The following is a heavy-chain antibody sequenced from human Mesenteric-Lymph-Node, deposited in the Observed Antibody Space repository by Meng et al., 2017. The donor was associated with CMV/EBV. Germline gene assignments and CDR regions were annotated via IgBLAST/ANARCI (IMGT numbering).Heavy chain of an antibody. CDR2: INHRGST. CDR3: ARGGAARLKKEALIDY. CDR1: GGSFSGYY. V-gene: IGHV4-34*01. D-gene: IGHD6-6*01. Sequence: SQTLSLTRAVYGGSFSGYYWSWIRQPPGKGLEWIGEINHRGSTNYNPSLQSRVTISVDTSKNQFSRKLSSVTAADTAVYYCARGGAARLKKEALIDYWGQGTLVTVPQ. J-gene: IGHJ4*02.